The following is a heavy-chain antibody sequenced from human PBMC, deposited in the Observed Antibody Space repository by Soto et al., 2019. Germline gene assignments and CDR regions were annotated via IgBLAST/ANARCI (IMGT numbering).Heavy chain of an antibody. Sequence: QLQLQESGSGLVKPSQTLSLTCAVSGGSISSGGYYWSWIRQPPGKGLEWIGYIYHSGSTNYNPSIKSRVTISVYRSKTQFSLKLSSVPAAYTAVYYCARENNVLPGSDFDYWGQGNLVTVSS. CDR3: ARENNVLPGSDFDY. CDR1: GGSISSGGYY. CDR2: IYHSGST. V-gene: IGHV4-30-2*01. D-gene: IGHD3-10*01. J-gene: IGHJ4*02.